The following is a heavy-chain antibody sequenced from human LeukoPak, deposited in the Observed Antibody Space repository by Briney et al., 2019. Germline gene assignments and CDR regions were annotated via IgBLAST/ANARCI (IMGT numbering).Heavy chain of an antibody. CDR2: INHSGST. D-gene: IGHD2-2*01. J-gene: IGHJ6*03. CDR1: GGSFSGYY. Sequence: SETLSLTCAVYGGSFSGYYWSWIRQPPGKGLEWIGEINHSGSTNYNPSLKSRVTISVDTSKNQFSLKLSSVTAADTAVYYCARESGGTVVRPGVHYYYYSMDVWGKGTTVTVSS. CDR3: ARESGGTVVRPGVHYYYYSMDV. V-gene: IGHV4-34*01.